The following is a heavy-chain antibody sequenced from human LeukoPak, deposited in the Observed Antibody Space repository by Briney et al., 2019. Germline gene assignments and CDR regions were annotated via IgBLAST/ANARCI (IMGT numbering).Heavy chain of an antibody. V-gene: IGHV4-59*01. CDR3: ARGYNYMDV. CDR1: GGSISSYS. J-gene: IGHJ6*03. CDR2: IFYSGST. Sequence: SETLSLTCTVSGGSISSYSWSWIRQPPGKGLEWIGYIFYSGSTNYHPSLKSRVTISVDTSQNQFSLKLSSVTAADTAVYYCARGYNYMDVWGKGTTVTVSS.